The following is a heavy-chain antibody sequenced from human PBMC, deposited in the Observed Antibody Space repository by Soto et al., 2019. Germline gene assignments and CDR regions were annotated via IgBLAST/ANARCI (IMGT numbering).Heavy chain of an antibody. J-gene: IGHJ6*02. D-gene: IGHD6-6*01. Sequence: EVQLLESGGGLVQPGGSLRLSCAASGFTFSSYAMSWVRQAPGKGLEWVSAISGSGGSTYYADSVKGRFTISRDNYKNTLYLQMNSLRAEDTAVYYCAKSYSSSSGYYYGMDVWGQGTTVTVSS. CDR3: AKSYSSSSGYYYGMDV. CDR2: ISGSGGST. V-gene: IGHV3-23*01. CDR1: GFTFSSYA.